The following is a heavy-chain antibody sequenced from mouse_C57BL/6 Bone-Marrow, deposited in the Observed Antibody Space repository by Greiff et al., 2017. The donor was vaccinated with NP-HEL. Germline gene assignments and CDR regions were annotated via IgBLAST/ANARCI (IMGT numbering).Heavy chain of an antibody. V-gene: IGHV1-64*01. D-gene: IGHD6-1*01. J-gene: IGHJ3*01. CDR2: IHPNSGST. Sequence: QVQLQQSGAELARPGASVKLSCKASGYTFTSYWMHWVKQRPGQGLEWIGMIHPNSGSTNYNEKFKSKATLTVDKSSSTAYMQLSSLTSEDSAVYYCARSLYAYWGQGTLVTVSA. CDR3: ARSLYAY. CDR1: GYTFTSYW.